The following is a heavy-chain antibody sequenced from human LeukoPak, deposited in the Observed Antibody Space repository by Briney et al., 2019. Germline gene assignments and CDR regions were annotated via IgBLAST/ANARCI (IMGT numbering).Heavy chain of an antibody. J-gene: IGHJ4*02. CDR3: ARGSDFWSGYHFDY. V-gene: IGHV4-39*01. CDR1: GDSISTNGYY. Sequence: SETLSLTCTVSGDSISTNGYYWGWIRQPPGKGLEWIGSVNYSGTTYYNPSLKSRVSVSADTSRNEISLHLSSVTAADAAVYYCARGSDFWSGYHFDYWGQGTLVTVSS. D-gene: IGHD3-3*01. CDR2: VNYSGTT.